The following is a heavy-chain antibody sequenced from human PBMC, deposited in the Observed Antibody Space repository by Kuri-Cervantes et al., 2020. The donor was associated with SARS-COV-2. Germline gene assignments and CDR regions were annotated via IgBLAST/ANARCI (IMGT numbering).Heavy chain of an antibody. J-gene: IGHJ3*02. Sequence: LSLTCAASGFTFSSYAMHWVRQAPGKGLEWVAVISYDGSNKYYADSVKGRFTISRDNSKNTLYLQMNSLRAEDTAVYYCAREGAAPNDAFDIWGQGTMVTVSS. CDR3: AREGAAPNDAFDI. CDR2: ISYDGSNK. D-gene: IGHD3-16*01. V-gene: IGHV3-30-3*01. CDR1: GFTFSSYA.